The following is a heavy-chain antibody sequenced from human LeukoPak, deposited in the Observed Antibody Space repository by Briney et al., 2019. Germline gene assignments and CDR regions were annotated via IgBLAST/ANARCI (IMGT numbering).Heavy chain of an antibody. CDR3: AKGQMVRGVTTSYYMDA. CDR2: IGGYSLTV. Sequence: PGGSLRLSCAASGFSFSDYYMSWVRQAPGKGLEWVSAIGGYSLTVYNAQSLKGRFTVSRDNSKNTLYLQVTDLRVDDTAVYYCAKGQMVRGVTTSYYMDAWGKGTRVTVSS. J-gene: IGHJ6*03. D-gene: IGHD3-10*01. CDR1: GFSFSDYY. V-gene: IGHV3-23*01.